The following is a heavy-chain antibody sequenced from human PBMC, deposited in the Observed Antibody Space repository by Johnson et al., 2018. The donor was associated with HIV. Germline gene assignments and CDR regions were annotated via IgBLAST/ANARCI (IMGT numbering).Heavy chain of an antibody. CDR2: IYSGGGT. V-gene: IGHV3-66*01. Sequence: EVQLVESGGGVVRPGGSLRLSCAASGFTVSSNYMSWVRQAPGKGLEWVSLIYSGGGTYYADSVKGRFTISRDNSKNTLYLQMNSLRAEDTAVYYCAKGSWGRAPYHDAFDIWGQGTMVTVSS. CDR1: GFTVSSNY. D-gene: IGHD2-2*01. CDR3: AKGSWGRAPYHDAFDI. J-gene: IGHJ3*02.